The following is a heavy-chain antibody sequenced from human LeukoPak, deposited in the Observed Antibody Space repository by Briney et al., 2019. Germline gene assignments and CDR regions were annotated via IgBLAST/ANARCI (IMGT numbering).Heavy chain of an antibody. CDR1: GFNFSTHS. CDR2: ISRDSSNI. D-gene: IGHD4-17*01. CDR3: ARDTTVTPGFAP. Sequence: GGSLRLSCSASGFNFSTHSMNWVRQAPGRGLEWVAFISRDSSNIFYGDSVKGRFTISRDNAKKSVFLQTRSLRVEDTAVYYCARDTTVTPGFAPWGQGTLVTVSS. J-gene: IGHJ5*02. V-gene: IGHV3-21*01.